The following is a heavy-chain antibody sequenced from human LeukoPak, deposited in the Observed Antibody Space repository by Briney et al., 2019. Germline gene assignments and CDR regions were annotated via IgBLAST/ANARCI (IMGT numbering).Heavy chain of an antibody. CDR3: ARNSFSYGFDY. V-gene: IGHV4-34*01. D-gene: IGHD3-10*01. J-gene: IGHJ4*02. CDR1: GGSFSGYY. Sequence: PSETLSLTCAVYGGSFSGYYWSWIRQPPGKGLEWIGEINHSGSTNYNPSLKSRVTISVDTSKNQFSPKLSSVTAADTAVYYCARNSFSYGFDYWGQGTLVTVSS. CDR2: INHSGST.